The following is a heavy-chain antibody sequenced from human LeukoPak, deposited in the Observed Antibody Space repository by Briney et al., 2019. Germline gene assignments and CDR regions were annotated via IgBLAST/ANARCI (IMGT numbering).Heavy chain of an antibody. V-gene: IGHV3-9*01. CDR2: ISWNSGSI. CDR1: GFTFDDYA. CDR3: AREGYYGSGSPPSLYFDY. Sequence: GGSLRLSCAASGFTFDDYAMHWVRQAPGKGLEWVSGISWNSGSIGYADSVKGRFTISRDNSRSTLYLQMNSLRPEDTAIYYCAREGYYGSGSPPSLYFDYWGQGTLVTVSS. J-gene: IGHJ4*02. D-gene: IGHD3-10*01.